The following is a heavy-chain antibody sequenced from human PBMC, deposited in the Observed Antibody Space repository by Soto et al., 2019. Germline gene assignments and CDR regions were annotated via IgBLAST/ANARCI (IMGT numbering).Heavy chain of an antibody. CDR2: IFYTGST. V-gene: IGHV4-31*03. CDR3: AGVTTTAAYC. Sequence: QVQLQESGPGLVKPSQNLSLTCTVSGGSINNGTYYWSWIRQHPGKGLEWIGTIFYTGSTYYSPSLQSRVTISLDPSKNHFSLNVNSVTAADTALYYCAGVTTTAAYCWGRGTLVTVSA. D-gene: IGHD4-17*01. J-gene: IGHJ4*02. CDR1: GGSINNGTYY.